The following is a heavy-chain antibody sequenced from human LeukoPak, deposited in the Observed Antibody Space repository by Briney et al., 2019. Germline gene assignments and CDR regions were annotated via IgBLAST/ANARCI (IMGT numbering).Heavy chain of an antibody. V-gene: IGHV4-34*01. Sequence: SETLSLTCAVYGGSFSGYYWSWIRQPPGKGLEWIGEINHSRSTNYNPSLKSRVTISVDTSKNQFSLKLSSVTAADTAVYYCARVGYDYVWGSYRYCYYFDYWGQGTLVTVSS. CDR1: GGSFSGYY. D-gene: IGHD3-16*02. CDR2: INHSRST. J-gene: IGHJ4*02. CDR3: ARVGYDYVWGSYRYCYYFDY.